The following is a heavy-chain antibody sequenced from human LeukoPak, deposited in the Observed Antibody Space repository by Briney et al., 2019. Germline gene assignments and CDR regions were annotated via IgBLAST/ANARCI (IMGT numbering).Heavy chain of an antibody. Sequence: GGSLRLSCAASGFTFSSYSMNWVRQAPGKGLEWVSSISSSSSYIYYADSVKGRFTISRDNAKNSLYLQMNSLRAEDTAVYHCARAYYDFWSGYRESDYWGQGTLVTVSS. J-gene: IGHJ4*02. CDR2: ISSSSSYI. CDR3: ARAYYDFWSGYRESDY. CDR1: GFTFSSYS. V-gene: IGHV3-21*01. D-gene: IGHD3-3*01.